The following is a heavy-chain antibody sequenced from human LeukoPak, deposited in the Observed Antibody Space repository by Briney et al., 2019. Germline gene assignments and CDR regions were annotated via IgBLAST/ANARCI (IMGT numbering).Heavy chain of an antibody. CDR3: ARGPSGYHNT. CDR2: ISLSSGYI. CDR1: GFTFSSYN. V-gene: IGHV3-21*01. J-gene: IGHJ4*02. D-gene: IGHD5-12*01. Sequence: GGSLRLSCAASGFTFSSYNMNWVRLAPGKGLEWVSSISLSSGYIYYADSVKGRFTISRDNAKNSLYLQMNSLRAEDTAVYYCARGPSGYHNTGGQGTLVTVSS.